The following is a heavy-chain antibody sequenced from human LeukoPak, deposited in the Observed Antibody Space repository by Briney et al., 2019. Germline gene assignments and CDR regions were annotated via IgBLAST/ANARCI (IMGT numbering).Heavy chain of an antibody. D-gene: IGHD3-10*01. CDR2: IHYSGST. Sequence: PSETLSLTCTVFGGSISSYYWSWIRQPPGKGLEWIGYIHYSGSTNYNPSLKSRVTISEDTSKSQLSLKLSSVTAADTAVYYCARGGPYYFDHWGQGTLVTVSS. V-gene: IGHV4-59*01. CDR1: GGSISSYY. J-gene: IGHJ4*02. CDR3: ARGGPYYFDH.